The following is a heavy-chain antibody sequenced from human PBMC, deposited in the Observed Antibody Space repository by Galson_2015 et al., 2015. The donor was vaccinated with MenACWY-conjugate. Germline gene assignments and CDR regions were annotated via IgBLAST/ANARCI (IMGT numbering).Heavy chain of an antibody. V-gene: IGHV5-51*01. CDR2: ISPGDSNT. CDR3: ARHPPGGRGMDV. J-gene: IGHJ6*02. CDR1: GYYFTSYW. D-gene: IGHD1-26*01. Sequence: QSGAEVKQPGESLTISCKGSGYYFTSYWIAWVRQVPGKGLEWKGLISPGDSNTRYSPSFQGQVTISADKSISTAYLQWSSLKASDTAMYYCARHPPGGRGMDVWGQGTTVTVSS.